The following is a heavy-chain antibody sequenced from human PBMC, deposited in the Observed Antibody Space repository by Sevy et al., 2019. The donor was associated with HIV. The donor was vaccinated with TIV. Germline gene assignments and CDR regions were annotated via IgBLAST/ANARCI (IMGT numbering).Heavy chain of an antibody. CDR1: GFTFNTYT. D-gene: IGHD3-10*01. Sequence: GGSLRLSCAASGFTFNTYTMNWVRQAPGKGLEWVSSISSSSNYIYYADSMKGRFTISRDNANTSLYLQMNSLRAEDTAVYYCARPYGSGSWEAFDIWGQGTMVTVSS. CDR2: ISSSSNYI. CDR3: ARPYGSGSWEAFDI. J-gene: IGHJ3*02. V-gene: IGHV3-21*01.